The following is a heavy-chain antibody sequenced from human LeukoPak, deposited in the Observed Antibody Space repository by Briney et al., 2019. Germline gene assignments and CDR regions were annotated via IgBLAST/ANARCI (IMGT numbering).Heavy chain of an antibody. Sequence: GGSLRLSCAASRFTFSNYAMSWVRQAPGKGLEWVSVISGSGGSTYYADSVQGRFTISRDNSKSTLCLQMNSLRAEDTAVYYCAKQLGYCSDGSCYFPYWGQGTLVTVSS. J-gene: IGHJ4*02. CDR2: ISGSGGST. D-gene: IGHD2-15*01. V-gene: IGHV3-23*01. CDR3: AKQLGYCSDGSCYFPY. CDR1: RFTFSNYA.